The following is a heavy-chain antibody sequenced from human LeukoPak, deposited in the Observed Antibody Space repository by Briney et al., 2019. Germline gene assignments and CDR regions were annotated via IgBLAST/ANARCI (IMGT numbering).Heavy chain of an antibody. CDR3: ARDTPTTVTTYGMDV. D-gene: IGHD4-17*01. V-gene: IGHV4-34*01. Sequence: PSGTLSLTCAVYGGSFSGYYWSWIRQPPGKGLEWIGEINHSGSTNYNPSLKSRVTISVDASKNQFSLKLSSVTAADTAVYYCARDTPTTVTTYGMDVWGQGTTVTVSS. J-gene: IGHJ6*02. CDR1: GGSFSGYY. CDR2: INHSGST.